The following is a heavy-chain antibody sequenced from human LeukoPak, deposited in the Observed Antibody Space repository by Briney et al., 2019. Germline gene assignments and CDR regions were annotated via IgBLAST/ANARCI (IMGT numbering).Heavy chain of an antibody. CDR3: ARSLLDAAQWVPQGYAFDV. J-gene: IGHJ3*01. D-gene: IGHD6-19*01. V-gene: IGHV5-51*01. CDR1: GYNFNNYW. Sequence: GESLKISCEGSGYNFNNYWIGWVRQMPGKGLEWLAIMYPGDSDTRYNPSFQGQASVSIDKSTSTAYLQWNSLKASDTAMYYCARSLLDAAQWVPQGYAFDVWGQGTRVTVSS. CDR2: MYPGDSDT.